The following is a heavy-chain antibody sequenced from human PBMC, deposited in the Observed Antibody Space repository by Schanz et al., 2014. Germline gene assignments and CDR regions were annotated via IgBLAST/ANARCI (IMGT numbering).Heavy chain of an antibody. D-gene: IGHD2-15*01. Sequence: EVQLVESGGGLVQPGGSLRLSCAASGFSFSDHAMDWVRQAAGKGLEWVSVIGVDGTTTYYADSVKGRFTISRDNSKNTLYLQMNSLRAEDTAVYYCARLDPYCRSGTCSRAFDFWGQGTPITVSS. J-gene: IGHJ4*02. CDR2: IGVDGTTT. CDR3: ARLDPYCRSGTCSRAFDF. CDR1: GFSFSDHA. V-gene: IGHV3-23*04.